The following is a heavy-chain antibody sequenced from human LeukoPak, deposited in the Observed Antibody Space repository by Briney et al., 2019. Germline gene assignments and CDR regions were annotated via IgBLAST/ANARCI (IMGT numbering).Heavy chain of an antibody. Sequence: YPSETLSLTCTVSGGSISTYSWTWIRQPPGKGLEWIGNIYYSGSTNYNPSLKSRVTISIDTSKNQFSLKVSSVTAADTAVCYCARAHSSGWPHMFDPWGQGTLVTVPS. D-gene: IGHD6-19*01. CDR1: GGSISTYS. CDR2: IYYSGST. J-gene: IGHJ5*02. CDR3: ARAHSSGWPHMFDP. V-gene: IGHV4-59*01.